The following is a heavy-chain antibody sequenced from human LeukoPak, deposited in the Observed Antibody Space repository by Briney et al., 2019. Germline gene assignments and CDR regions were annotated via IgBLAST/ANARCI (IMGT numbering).Heavy chain of an antibody. V-gene: IGHV3-20*04. D-gene: IGHD1-1*01. CDR2: INWNGGST. CDR1: GFTFDDYG. J-gene: IGHJ4*02. CDR3: ARDVQPFDY. Sequence: RTGGSLRLSCAASGFTFDDYGMSWVRQAPGRELEWVSGINWNGGSTSYADSVKGRFTISRDNAKNSLYLQMNSLRAEDTAVYYCARDVQPFDYWGQGTLVTVSS.